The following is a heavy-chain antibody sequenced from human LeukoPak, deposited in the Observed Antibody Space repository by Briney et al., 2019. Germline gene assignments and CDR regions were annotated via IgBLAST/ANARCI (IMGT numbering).Heavy chain of an antibody. Sequence: SETLSLTXAVYGGSFSGYYWSWIRQTPGKGLEWIGEINHSGSTNYNPSLKSRVTISVDTSKNQFSLKLSSVTAADTAVYYCARVDCSSTSCYKPDAFDIWGQGTMVTVSS. CDR3: ARVDCSSTSCYKPDAFDI. D-gene: IGHD2-2*02. CDR2: INHSGST. J-gene: IGHJ3*02. V-gene: IGHV4-34*01. CDR1: GGSFSGYY.